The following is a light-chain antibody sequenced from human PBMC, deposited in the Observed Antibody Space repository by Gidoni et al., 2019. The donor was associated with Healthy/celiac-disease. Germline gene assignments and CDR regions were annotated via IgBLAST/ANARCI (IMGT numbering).Light chain of an antibody. Sequence: EIVMTQSPATLSVSPGERATLSCRASQSVSSNLAWSQQKPGQAPRLLIYGASTRATGNPARFSGSGSGTEFTLTISSLQSEDFAVYYCQQYNNWPGTFGQGTKVEIK. CDR2: GAS. J-gene: IGKJ1*01. V-gene: IGKV3-15*01. CDR3: QQYNNWPGT. CDR1: QSVSSN.